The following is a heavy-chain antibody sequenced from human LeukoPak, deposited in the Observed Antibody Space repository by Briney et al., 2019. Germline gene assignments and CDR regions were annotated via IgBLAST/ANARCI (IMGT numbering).Heavy chain of an antibody. V-gene: IGHV3-30*02. D-gene: IGHD4-23*01. CDR2: IRYDGSNK. CDR3: AKRTDYGGNSATRYYYGMDV. Sequence: PGGSLRLSCAASGFTFSSYGMHWVRQAPGKGLEWVAFIRYDGSNKYYADSVKGRFTISRDNSKNTLYLQMNSLRAEDTAVYYCAKRTDYGGNSATRYYYGMDVWGQGTTVTVSS. CDR1: GFTFSSYG. J-gene: IGHJ6*02.